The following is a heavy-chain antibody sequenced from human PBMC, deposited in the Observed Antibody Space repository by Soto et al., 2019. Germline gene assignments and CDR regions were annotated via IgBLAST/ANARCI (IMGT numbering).Heavy chain of an antibody. CDR2: IIPIFGTA. V-gene: IGHV1-69*01. CDR1: GGTFSSYA. CDR3: ASPSIAARDYYYYGMDV. J-gene: IGHJ6*02. Sequence: QVQLVQSGAEVKKPGSSVKVSCKASGGTFSSYAISWVRQAPGQGLELMGGIIPIFGTANYAQKFQGRVTITADESTSTAYMELSSLRSEDTAVYYCASPSIAARDYYYYGMDVWGQGTTVTVSS. D-gene: IGHD6-6*01.